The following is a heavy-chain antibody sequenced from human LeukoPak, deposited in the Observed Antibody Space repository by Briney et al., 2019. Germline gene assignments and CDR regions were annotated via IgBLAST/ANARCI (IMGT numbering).Heavy chain of an antibody. CDR1: GFTFSDYY. CDR3: ARGYVVVVPAALGY. CDR2: ISSSGSTI. J-gene: IGHJ4*02. D-gene: IGHD2-2*01. V-gene: IGHV3-11*01. Sequence: GGSLRLSCAASGFTFSDYYTSWIRQAPGKGLEWVSYISSSGSTIYYADSVKGRFTISRDNAKNSLYLQMNSLRAEDTAVYYCARGYVVVVPAALGYWGQGTLVTVSS.